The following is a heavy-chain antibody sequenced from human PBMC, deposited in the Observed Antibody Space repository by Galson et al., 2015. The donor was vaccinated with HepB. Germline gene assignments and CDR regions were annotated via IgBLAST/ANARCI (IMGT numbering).Heavy chain of an antibody. CDR2: INASNGNT. V-gene: IGHV1-3*01. CDR3: ARGGRITMVQGVRGGGYMDV. CDR1: GYTFTSYA. Sequence: SVKVSCKASGYTFTSYAMHWVRQAPGQRLEWMGWINASNGNTKYSQKFQGRVTITRDTSASTAYMELSSLRPEDTAVYYCARGGRITMVQGVRGGGYMDVWGKGTTVTVSS. D-gene: IGHD3-10*01. J-gene: IGHJ6*03.